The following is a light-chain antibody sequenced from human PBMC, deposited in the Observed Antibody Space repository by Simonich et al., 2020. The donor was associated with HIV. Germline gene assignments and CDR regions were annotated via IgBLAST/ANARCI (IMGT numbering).Light chain of an antibody. CDR3: QQYYSTPPT. Sequence: DIVMTQSPDSLAVSLGERATIHRKSIQRVFYSSNNKHYLAWYQQKPGQPPTLPIYWASTRESGVPDRFSASGSGTDFTLTISSLQAEDVAVYYCQQYYSTPPTFGQGTKVEIK. CDR1: QRVFYSSNNKHY. CDR2: WAS. V-gene: IGKV4-1*01. J-gene: IGKJ1*01.